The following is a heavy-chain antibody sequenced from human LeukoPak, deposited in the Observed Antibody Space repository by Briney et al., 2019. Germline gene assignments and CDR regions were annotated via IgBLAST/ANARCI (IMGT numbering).Heavy chain of an antibody. CDR3: ASHSIGYCSGGSCYSF. CDR1: GFPFSAYS. CDR2: ISSSSSYI. J-gene: IGHJ4*02. V-gene: IGHV3-21*01. D-gene: IGHD2-15*01. Sequence: GGSLRLSCAASGFPFSAYSMNWVRQAPGKGLEWVSSISSSSSYIYYADSVKGRFTISRDNAKNSLYLQMNSLRAEDTAVYYCASHSIGYCSGGSCYSFWGQGTLVTVSS.